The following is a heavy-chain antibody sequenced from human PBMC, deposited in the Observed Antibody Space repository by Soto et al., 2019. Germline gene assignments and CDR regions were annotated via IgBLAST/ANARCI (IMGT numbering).Heavy chain of an antibody. CDR3: ARQTKSDYSSSYYFDY. V-gene: IGHV5-10-1*01. D-gene: IGHD6-6*01. Sequence: GESLKISCKGSGYSFTSYWISWVRQMPGKGLEWMGRIDPSDSYTNYSPSFQGHVTISADKSISTAYLQWSSLKASDTAMYYCARQTKSDYSSSYYFDYWGQGTLVTVSS. CDR1: GYSFTSYW. J-gene: IGHJ4*02. CDR2: IDPSDSYT.